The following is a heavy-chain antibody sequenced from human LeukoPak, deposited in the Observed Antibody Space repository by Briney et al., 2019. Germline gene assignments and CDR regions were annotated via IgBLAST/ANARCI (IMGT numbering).Heavy chain of an antibody. CDR3: ARVGVGTTTGMDV. D-gene: IGHD1-26*01. Sequence: GESLRISCTASGYTFTTYWIAWVRQMPGKGPELMGIIFPGGSDTRYSPSFPGQVTMSVDKSDSTAYLQWSSLNASDTAMYYCARVGVGTTTGMDVWGQGTTVTVSS. J-gene: IGHJ6*02. CDR1: GYTFTTYW. CDR2: IFPGGSDT. V-gene: IGHV5-51*01.